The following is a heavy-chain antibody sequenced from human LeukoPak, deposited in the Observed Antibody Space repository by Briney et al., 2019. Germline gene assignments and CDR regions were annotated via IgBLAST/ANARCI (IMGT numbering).Heavy chain of an antibody. J-gene: IGHJ4*02. D-gene: IGHD5-18*01. CDR3: AMRGYSYGNYFDY. CDR1: GFSVSAYW. CDR2: INEAGSEK. Sequence: GGSLRLSCAASGFSVSAYWMSWVRQAPGKGLEWVANINEAGSEKPYVDSVKGRFTISRDNAKNSLYLEMNSLRAEDTAVYYCAMRGYSYGNYFDYWGQGTLVTVSS. V-gene: IGHV3-7*01.